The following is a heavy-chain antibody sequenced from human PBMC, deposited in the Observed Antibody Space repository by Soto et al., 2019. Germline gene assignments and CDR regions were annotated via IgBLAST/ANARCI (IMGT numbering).Heavy chain of an antibody. CDR2: INPNSGGT. Sequence: ASVKVSCKASGYTFTGYYMHWVRQAPGQGLEWMGWINPNSGGTNYAQKFQGRVTMTRDTSISTAYMELSSLRSDDTAVYYCARLPSSGWLDAFDIWGQGTMVTVSS. J-gene: IGHJ3*02. V-gene: IGHV1-2*02. CDR3: ARLPSSGWLDAFDI. CDR1: GYTFTGYY. D-gene: IGHD6-19*01.